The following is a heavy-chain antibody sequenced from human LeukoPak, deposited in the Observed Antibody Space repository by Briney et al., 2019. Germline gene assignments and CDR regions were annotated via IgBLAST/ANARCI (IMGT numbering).Heavy chain of an antibody. CDR1: GGSISSYY. D-gene: IGHD3-16*01. V-gene: IGHV4-4*07. Sequence: SETLSLTCTVSGGSISSYYWSWIRQPAGKGLEWIGRIYTSGSTNYNPSLKSRVTMSVDTSKNQFSLKLSSVTAADTAVYYCARDWGVLLRGVDAFDIWGPGTMVTVSS. J-gene: IGHJ3*02. CDR3: ARDWGVLLRGVDAFDI. CDR2: IYTSGST.